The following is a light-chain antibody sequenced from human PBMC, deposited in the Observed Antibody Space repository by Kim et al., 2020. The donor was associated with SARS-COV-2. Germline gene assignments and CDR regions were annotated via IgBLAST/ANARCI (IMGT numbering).Light chain of an antibody. CDR1: QGISNY. V-gene: IGKV1-27*01. CDR2: ATS. Sequence: DIQMTQSPSSLSASVGDRVTITCRASQGISNYLAWYQQKPGKVPKLLIYATSTLQSGVPSRFSGSGSGTDFTLTISSLQPEDVATYYWQKYNSAPRAFGHGAKVGIK. J-gene: IGKJ1*01. CDR3: QKYNSAPRA.